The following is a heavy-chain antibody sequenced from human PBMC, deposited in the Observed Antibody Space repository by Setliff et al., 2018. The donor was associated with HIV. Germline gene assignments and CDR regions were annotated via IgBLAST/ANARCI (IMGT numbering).Heavy chain of an antibody. V-gene: IGHV1-69*13. CDR2: IIPIFGTA. CDR1: GGPFTSA. Sequence: SVKVSCKASGGPFTSAFNWVRQVPGQGLEWMGGIIPIFGTANYAQKFQDRVTITADESTSTAYMELSSLRSEDTAVYYCARAGWHYYDSSGYVFDYWGQGTLVTVSS. J-gene: IGHJ4*02. CDR3: ARAGWHYYDSSGYVFDY. D-gene: IGHD3-22*01.